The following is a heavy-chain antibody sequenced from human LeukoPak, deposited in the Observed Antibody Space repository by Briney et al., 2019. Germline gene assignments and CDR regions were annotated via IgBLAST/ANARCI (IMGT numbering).Heavy chain of an antibody. CDR3: ARSTYYYDISGYYGY. V-gene: IGHV5-51*01. CDR1: GYSFTSHW. CDR2: IYPGDSDT. J-gene: IGHJ4*02. Sequence: GESLKISCKGSGYSFTSHWIGWVRQMPGKGLEWMGIIYPGDSDTRYSPSFQGQVTISADKSISTAYLQWSSLKASDTAMYYCARSTYYYDISGYYGYWGQGTLVTVSS. D-gene: IGHD3-22*01.